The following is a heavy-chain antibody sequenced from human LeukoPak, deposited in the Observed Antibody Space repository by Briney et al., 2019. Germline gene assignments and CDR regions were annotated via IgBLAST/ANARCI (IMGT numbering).Heavy chain of an antibody. CDR3: DRGGRCTNGVCHAAYYYYYMDV. CDR1: GGSISSGDYY. J-gene: IGHJ6*03. CDR2: IYYSGST. D-gene: IGHD2-8*01. Sequence: SETLSLTCTVSGGSISSGDYYWSWIRQPPGKGLEWIGYIYYSGSTYYNPSLKSRVTISVDTSKNQFSLKLSSVTAADTAVYYCDRGGRCTNGVCHAAYYYYYMDVWGKGTTVTVSS. V-gene: IGHV4-30-4*08.